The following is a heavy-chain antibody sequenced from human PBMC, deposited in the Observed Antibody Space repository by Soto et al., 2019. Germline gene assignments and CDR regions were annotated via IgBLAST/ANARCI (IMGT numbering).Heavy chain of an antibody. CDR3: ARDLVVAGTGPVGY. J-gene: IGHJ4*02. CDR2: IYNSGGT. D-gene: IGHD6-19*01. Sequence: EVQLVESGGGLIQPGGSPRLSCAASGFTVSNNYMSWVRQAPGKGLEWVAVIYNSGGTYYADSVKGRFTISRDNSMNTLYLHMNSVRAEYMAVYDCARDLVVAGTGPVGYRGQGSLVGVCS. V-gene: IGHV3-53*01. CDR1: GFTVSNNY.